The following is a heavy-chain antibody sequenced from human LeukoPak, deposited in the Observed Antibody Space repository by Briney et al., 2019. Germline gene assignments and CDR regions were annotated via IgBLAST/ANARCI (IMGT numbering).Heavy chain of an antibody. CDR2: ISYDGSNK. Sequence: GGSLRLSCAAPGFTFSSYAMHWVRQAPGKGLEWVAVISYDGSNKYYADSVKGRFTISRDNAKNSLYLQMNSLRAEDTAVYYCVRDKLTGASRLDYWGQGTLLTVSS. CDR1: GFTFSSYA. CDR3: VRDKLTGASRLDY. D-gene: IGHD7-27*01. J-gene: IGHJ4*02. V-gene: IGHV3-30-3*01.